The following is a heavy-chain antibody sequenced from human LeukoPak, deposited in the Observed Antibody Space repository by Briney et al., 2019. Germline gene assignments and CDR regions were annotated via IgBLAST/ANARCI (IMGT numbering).Heavy chain of an antibody. D-gene: IGHD2-15*01. Sequence: GGSLRLSCAASGFTFSNAWMSWVRPSPGNGLERVGRIKIKTEGRTTDYAAPVKGRFTISRDDSKNTLYLQMNSLKTEDTAVYYCVGYCSGGNCPNAFDIWGQGTMVTVSS. CDR1: GFTFSNAW. CDR3: VGYCSGGNCPNAFDI. J-gene: IGHJ3*02. CDR2: IKIKTEGRTT. V-gene: IGHV3-15*01.